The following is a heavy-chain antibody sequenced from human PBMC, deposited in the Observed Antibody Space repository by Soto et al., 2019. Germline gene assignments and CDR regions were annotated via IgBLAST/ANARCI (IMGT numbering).Heavy chain of an antibody. D-gene: IGHD1-1*01. V-gene: IGHV3-72*01. CDR3: LAFLSGRPY. Sequence: EVQRAESGGGLVQPGGSLSLSCVVSGFTLSDHDMDWVRQAPGKGLEWVGRSKRKVESYTKEYAGSVKVRFTISRHDSANSLSLQMDSLKTEDTAVYYCLAFLSGRPYWGQGTLVTVSS. J-gene: IGHJ4*02. CDR2: SKRKVESYTK. CDR1: GFTLSDHD.